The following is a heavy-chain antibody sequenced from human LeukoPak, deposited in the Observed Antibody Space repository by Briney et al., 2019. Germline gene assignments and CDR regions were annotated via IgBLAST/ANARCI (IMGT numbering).Heavy chain of an antibody. CDR1: GYTFTSYG. D-gene: IGHD6-13*01. Sequence: ASVKVSCKASGYTFTSYGTSWVRQAPGQGLEWMGWISAYNGNTNYAQKLQGRVTMTTDTSTSTAYMELRSLRSDDTAVYYCASFSSSWYKYAFDIWGQGTMVTVSS. CDR2: ISAYNGNT. J-gene: IGHJ3*02. V-gene: IGHV1-18*01. CDR3: ASFSSSWYKYAFDI.